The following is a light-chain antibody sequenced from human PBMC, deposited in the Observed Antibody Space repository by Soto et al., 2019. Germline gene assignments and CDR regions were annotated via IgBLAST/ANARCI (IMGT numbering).Light chain of an antibody. J-gene: IGKJ1*01. Sequence: EIVMTQSPDTVSVSPGEGAELSCRASQSVGSRVAWYQQKFGQPPRLLIYETSTRANGIPARFSGSGSGTEFTLTISSLQSEDFAFYYCQQYNNWPWTFGQGTKVDIK. V-gene: IGKV3-15*01. CDR3: QQYNNWPWT. CDR1: QSVGSR. CDR2: ETS.